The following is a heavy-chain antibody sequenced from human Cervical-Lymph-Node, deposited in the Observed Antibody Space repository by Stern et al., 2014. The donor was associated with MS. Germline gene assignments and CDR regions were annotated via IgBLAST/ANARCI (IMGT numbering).Heavy chain of an antibody. CDR1: GFTFSDYS. D-gene: IGHD2-2*01. CDR2: INSDGSRT. Sequence: EVQLVESGGGLVQPGGSLRLSCAASGFTFSDYSMHWVRQAPGKGLVWVSRINSDGSRTSYADSVKGRFTISRDNAKSTLYLQMNSLRAEDTAVYYCARGTLEHQSNDYWGQGTLVTVSS. J-gene: IGHJ4*02. CDR3: ARGTLEHQSNDY. V-gene: IGHV3-74*02.